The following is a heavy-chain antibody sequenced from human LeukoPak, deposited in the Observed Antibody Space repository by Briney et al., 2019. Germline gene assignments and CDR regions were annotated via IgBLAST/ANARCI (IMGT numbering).Heavy chain of an antibody. Sequence: SGPALVKPTQTLTLTCTFSGFSLSTSGMRVSWIRQPPGKALERLARIDWDDDKFYSTSLKTRLTISKDTSKNQVVLTMTNMDPVDTATYYCARSGPDALYCSGGSCYSIAFDIWGQGTMVTVSS. CDR3: ARSGPDALYCSGGSCYSIAFDI. D-gene: IGHD2-15*01. CDR1: GFSLSTSGMR. J-gene: IGHJ3*02. CDR2: IDWDDDK. V-gene: IGHV2-70*04.